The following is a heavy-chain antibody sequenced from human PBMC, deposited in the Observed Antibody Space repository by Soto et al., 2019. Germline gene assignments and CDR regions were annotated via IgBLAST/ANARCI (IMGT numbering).Heavy chain of an antibody. CDR3: ARGASSVTTFYFDL. V-gene: IGHV1-3*01. J-gene: IGHJ2*01. D-gene: IGHD4-17*01. CDR1: GYTFTSYA. Sequence: QVQVVQSGAEVKKPGASVKVSCKASGYTFTSYAMHWVRQAPGQRLEWMGWINPGNGNTKNSQKFQGRVTITRDTFGSTAYMELSSLRSDGTAVYYCARGASSVTTFYFDLWGRGTLVTVSS. CDR2: INPGNGNT.